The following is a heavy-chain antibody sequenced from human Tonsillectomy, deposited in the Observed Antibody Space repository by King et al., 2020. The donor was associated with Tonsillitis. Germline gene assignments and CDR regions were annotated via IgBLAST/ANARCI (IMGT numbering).Heavy chain of an antibody. Sequence: VQLVESGPEVKKPGSSVTVSCTASGGTFSSFAISWVRQAPGQGLEWMGGIIPLFDSASYAQRFQGRVTITADESTSTAYMELNSLTSEDTAIYYCARDSPDVVRGATRGYFDYWGQGTLVTVSS. D-gene: IGHD3-10*01. CDR3: ARDSPDVVRGATRGYFDY. J-gene: IGHJ4*02. CDR2: IIPLFDSA. CDR1: GGTFSSFA. V-gene: IGHV1-69*01.